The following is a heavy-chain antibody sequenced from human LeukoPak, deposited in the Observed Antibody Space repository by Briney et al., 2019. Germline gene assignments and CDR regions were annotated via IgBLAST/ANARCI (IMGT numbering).Heavy chain of an antibody. V-gene: IGHV4-39*01. Sequence: PSETLSLTCTVSGGSISSSNYYWGWIRQAPGKGLEWIGSIYYSGSIYYNPSLKSRITISVVTSKTQFSLKLTSVTAADTAVYYCARQRGYFSGGSCYGMFDYWGQGTLVTVSS. CDR1: GGSISSSNYY. CDR3: ARQRGYFSGGSCYGMFDY. J-gene: IGHJ4*02. CDR2: IYYSGSI. D-gene: IGHD2-15*01.